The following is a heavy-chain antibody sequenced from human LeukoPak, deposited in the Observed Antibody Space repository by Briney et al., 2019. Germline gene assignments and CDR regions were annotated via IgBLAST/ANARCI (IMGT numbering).Heavy chain of an antibody. CDR2: IYSGGST. J-gene: IGHJ4*02. CDR3: ARVWCSSTSCYLGYFDY. Sequence: GGSLRLSCAASGFTVSSNYMSWVCQAPGKGLEWVSVIYSGGSTYYADSVKGRFTISRDNSKNTLYLQMNSLRAEDTAVYYCARVWCSSTSCYLGYFDYWGQGTLVTVSS. V-gene: IGHV3-66*01. CDR1: GFTVSSNY. D-gene: IGHD2-2*01.